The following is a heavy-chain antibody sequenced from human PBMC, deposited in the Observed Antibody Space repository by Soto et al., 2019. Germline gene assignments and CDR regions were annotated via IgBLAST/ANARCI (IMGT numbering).Heavy chain of an antibody. CDR1: GFTFSSYA. V-gene: IGHV3-30-3*01. CDR3: ASPDIVLGKD. J-gene: IGHJ4*02. Sequence: QVQLVESGGGVVQPGRSLRLSCAASGFTFSSYAMHWVRQAPGKGLEWVAVISYDGSNKYYADSVKGRFTISRDNSKNTLYLQMNSLRAEDTAVYYCASPDIVLGKDWGQGTLVTDSS. CDR2: ISYDGSNK. D-gene: IGHD2-2*01.